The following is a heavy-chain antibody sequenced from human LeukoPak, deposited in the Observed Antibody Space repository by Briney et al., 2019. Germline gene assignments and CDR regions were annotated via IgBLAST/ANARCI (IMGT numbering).Heavy chain of an antibody. CDR3: ARDRITMVRGARTNYMDV. D-gene: IGHD3-10*01. CDR1: GGSISSGGYY. Sequence: SETLSLTCTVSGGSISSGGYYWSWIRQHPGKVLEWIEYIYYSGSTYYNPSLKSRVTISVDTSKNQFSLKLSSVTAADTAVYYCARDRITMVRGARTNYMDVWGKGTTVTVSS. J-gene: IGHJ6*03. CDR2: IYYSGST. V-gene: IGHV4-31*03.